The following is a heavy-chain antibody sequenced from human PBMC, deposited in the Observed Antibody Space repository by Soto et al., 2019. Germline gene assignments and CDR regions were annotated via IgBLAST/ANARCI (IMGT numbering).Heavy chain of an antibody. J-gene: IGHJ6*02. CDR2: IDPSDSYT. V-gene: IGHV5-10-1*01. CDR1: GYSFTSYW. Sequence: GESLKISCKGSGYSFTSYWISWVRQMPGKGLEWMGRIDPSDSYTNYSPSFQGHVTISADKSISTAHLQWSSLKASDTAMYYCARRPGSSGSYYYYGMDVWGQGTTVTVSS. CDR3: ARRPGSSGSYYYYGMDV. D-gene: IGHD6-19*01.